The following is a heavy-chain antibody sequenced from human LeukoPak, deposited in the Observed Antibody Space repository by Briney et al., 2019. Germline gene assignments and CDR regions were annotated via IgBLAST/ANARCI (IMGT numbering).Heavy chain of an antibody. D-gene: IGHD7-27*01. J-gene: IGHJ6*02. CDR2: IIPIFGTA. Sequence: SVKVSCTASGGTFSSYAISWVRQAPGQGLEWMGGIIPIFGTANYAQKFQGRVTITADESTSTAYMGLSSLRSEDTAVYYCARDNRGSVPYGMDVWGQGTTVTVSS. V-gene: IGHV1-69*13. CDR1: GGTFSSYA. CDR3: ARDNRGSVPYGMDV.